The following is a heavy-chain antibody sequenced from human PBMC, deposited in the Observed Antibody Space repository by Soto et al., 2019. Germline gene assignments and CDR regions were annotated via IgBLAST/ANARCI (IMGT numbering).Heavy chain of an antibody. V-gene: IGHV1-18*04. CDR3: ARDPTGSPHLDYNYYGMDV. CDR1: GYNFISYA. Sequence: QVQLVQSGPEVKKPGASVKVSCKTSGYNFISYAITWVRQAPGQRLEWGGWIGAYSGNANYAENLQGRVTMTTDTSTSTAYMELRSLRSDDTAVYYCARDPTGSPHLDYNYYGMDVWGQGTTVTVSS. D-gene: IGHD3-10*01. J-gene: IGHJ6*02. CDR2: IGAYSGNA.